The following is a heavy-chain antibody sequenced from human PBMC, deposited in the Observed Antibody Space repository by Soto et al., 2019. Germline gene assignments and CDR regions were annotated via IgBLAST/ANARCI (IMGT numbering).Heavy chain of an antibody. CDR2: IKQDGSEK. CDR1: GFTFSTYW. Sequence: GSRSLSCAASGFTFSTYWMNWARQAPGKGLEWVANIKQDGSEKNYVDSVKCRFAISRDYAKDSLFLQLNNLRAEHTAVYYCVRDWSTFWGMEVWRQGTRVTV. J-gene: IGHJ6*01. V-gene: IGHV3-7*01. CDR3: VRDWSTFWGMEV.